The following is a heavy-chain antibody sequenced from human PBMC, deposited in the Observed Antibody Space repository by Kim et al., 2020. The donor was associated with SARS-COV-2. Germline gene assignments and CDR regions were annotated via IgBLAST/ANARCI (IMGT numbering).Heavy chain of an antibody. Sequence: GGSLRLSCAASGFTFSSYAMSWVRQAPGKGLEWVSAISDSGGSTYYADSVKGRFTISRDNSKNTLYLQMNSLRAEDTAVYYCAKKGNDVVLPAWGYYYMDVSGKGTTVTVSS. CDR1: GFTFSSYA. J-gene: IGHJ6*03. V-gene: IGHV3-23*01. CDR3: AKKGNDVVLPAWGYYYMDV. CDR2: ISDSGGST. D-gene: IGHD2-2*01.